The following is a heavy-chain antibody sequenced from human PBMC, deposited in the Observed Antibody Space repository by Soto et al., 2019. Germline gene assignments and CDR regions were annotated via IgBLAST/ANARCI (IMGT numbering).Heavy chain of an antibody. Sequence: SLTCTVSGGSISSYYWSWIRQPPGKGLEWIGYIYYSGSTSYNPSLKSRVTISVDTSKNQFSLKLSSVTAADTAVYYCARRYGDYFDYWGQGTLVTVSS. CDR1: GGSISSYY. CDR3: ARRYGDYFDY. V-gene: IGHV4-59*08. J-gene: IGHJ4*02. D-gene: IGHD4-17*01. CDR2: IYYSGST.